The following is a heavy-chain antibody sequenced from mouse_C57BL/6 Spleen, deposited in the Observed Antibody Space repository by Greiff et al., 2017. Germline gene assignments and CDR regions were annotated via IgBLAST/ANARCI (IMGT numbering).Heavy chain of an antibody. CDR2: IDPSDSYT. D-gene: IGHD3-3*01. J-gene: IGHJ2*01. V-gene: IGHV1-59*01. Sequence: QVQLQQSGAELVRPGTSVKLSCKASGYTFTSYWMYWVKQRPGQGLEWIGVIDPSDSYTNYNHKFKGKATLTVDTSSSTAYMQLSSLTSEDSAVYYCARRGGRTGFVYWGQGTTLTVSS. CDR1: GYTFTSYW. CDR3: ARRGGRTGFVY.